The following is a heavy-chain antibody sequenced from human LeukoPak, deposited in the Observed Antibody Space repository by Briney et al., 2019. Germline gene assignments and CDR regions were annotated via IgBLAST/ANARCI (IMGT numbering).Heavy chain of an antibody. CDR2: IKEDGSEK. J-gene: IGHJ4*02. CDR3: ARDHNYGSDY. Sequence: EGSLRLSCAASGFTFRSYWMSWVRQAPGKGLEWVANIKEDGSEKYYVDSVKGRFTISRDSAKNSLYLQMNSLRVEDTAVYYCARDHNYGSDYWGQGTLVTVSS. CDR1: GFTFRSYW. D-gene: IGHD4-17*01. V-gene: IGHV3-7*03.